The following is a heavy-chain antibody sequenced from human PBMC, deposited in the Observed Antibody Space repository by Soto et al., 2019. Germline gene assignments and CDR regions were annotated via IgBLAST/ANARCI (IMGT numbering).Heavy chain of an antibody. CDR3: TRHGTSIAARFSGMDV. CDR1: GFTFSGSA. CDR2: IRSKANSYAT. D-gene: IGHD6-6*01. V-gene: IGHV3-73*02. J-gene: IGHJ6*02. Sequence: EVQLVESGGGLVQPGGSLKLSCAASGFTFSGSAMHWVRQASGKGLAWVGRIRSKANSYATAYAASVKGRFTISRDDSKNTAYQQMNSLKPEDTAVYYCTRHGTSIAARFSGMDVWGQWTTVTVSS.